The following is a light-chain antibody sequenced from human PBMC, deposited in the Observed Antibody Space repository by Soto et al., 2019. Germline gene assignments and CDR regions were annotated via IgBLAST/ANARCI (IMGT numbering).Light chain of an antibody. J-gene: IGKJ5*01. CDR1: QSVSSN. Sequence: EIVMTQSPATLSVSPGERATLSCRASQSVSSNLAWYQQKPGQAPRLLIYGASIRATGIPTRFSGSGSWTEFTLTISSLQSEDFAVYYCQQYNTWPPITFGQGNDWRL. CDR2: GAS. CDR3: QQYNTWPPIT. V-gene: IGKV3-15*01.